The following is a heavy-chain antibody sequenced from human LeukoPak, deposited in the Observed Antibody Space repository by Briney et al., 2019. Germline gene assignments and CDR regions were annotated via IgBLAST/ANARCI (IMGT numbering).Heavy chain of an antibody. CDR1: GGSFRGYY. V-gene: IGHV4-34*01. D-gene: IGHD4-23*01. J-gene: IGHJ1*01. CDR2: INHSGST. Sequence: KSSETLSLTCAVYGGSFRGYYWSWIRQPPGKGLEWIGEINHSGSTNYNPSLKSRVTISVDTPKNQFSLKLSSVTAADTAVYYCARQGYYGGSTRYFQHWGQGTLVTVSS. CDR3: ARQGYYGGSTRYFQH.